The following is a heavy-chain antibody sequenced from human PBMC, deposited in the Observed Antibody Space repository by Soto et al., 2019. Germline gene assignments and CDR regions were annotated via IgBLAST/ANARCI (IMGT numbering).Heavy chain of an antibody. Sequence: APVKVSCKASGYTFSSHGISWLRQALGQGLEWMGWISVYYGNIKYAQRFQGRVTMTTDTSTSTAYMELRSIRSDDTAVYYCTRDLSAGASYYGMDVWGQGTTVTVSS. V-gene: IGHV1-18*01. J-gene: IGHJ6*02. CDR1: GYTFSSHG. CDR2: ISVYYGNI. D-gene: IGHD6-19*01. CDR3: TRDLSAGASYYGMDV.